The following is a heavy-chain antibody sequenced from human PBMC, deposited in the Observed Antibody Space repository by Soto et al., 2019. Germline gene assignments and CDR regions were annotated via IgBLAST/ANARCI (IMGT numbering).Heavy chain of an antibody. CDR1: GFSFNTYG. Sequence: QVQLLESGGGVVQPGRSLRLSCVASGFSFNTYGMHWVRQAPGKGLEWVAVISYNGDKTFYADSVKGRFTISRDNSQSTLYLQMNSLRPGDTAVYYCAKDRIRGTSYFDYWGQGTLVTFSS. J-gene: IGHJ4*02. D-gene: IGHD6-6*01. CDR3: AKDRIRGTSYFDY. V-gene: IGHV3-30*18. CDR2: ISYNGDKT.